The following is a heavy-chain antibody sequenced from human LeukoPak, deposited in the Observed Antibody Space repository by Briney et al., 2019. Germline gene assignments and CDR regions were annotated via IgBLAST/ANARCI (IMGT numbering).Heavy chain of an antibody. J-gene: IGHJ4*02. V-gene: IGHV5-51*01. CDR3: ARRPRGDISFIQFDY. D-gene: IGHD5-18*01. CDR2: IYPGDSDT. Sequence: KSGESLKISCKGSGYSFTTYWIAWVRQMPGKGLEWMGIIYPGDSDTRYSPSFQGQVTISADKSISTAYLQWNSLKASDTAMYYCARRPRGDISFIQFDYWGQGTLVTVSS. CDR1: GYSFTTYW.